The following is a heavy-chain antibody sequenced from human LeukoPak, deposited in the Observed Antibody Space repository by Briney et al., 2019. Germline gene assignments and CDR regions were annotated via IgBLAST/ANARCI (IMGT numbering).Heavy chain of an antibody. CDR3: ASTIFGVVGGYFDY. J-gene: IGHJ4*02. CDR2: ISGSGGST. CDR1: GFTFSSYA. D-gene: IGHD3-3*01. V-gene: IGHV3-23*01. Sequence: GSLELSWAGSGFTFSSYAMGWGRPAPGKGLGWVSAISGSGGSTYYADSVKGRFTISRDNSKNTLYLQMNSLRAEDTAVYYCASTIFGVVGGYFDYWGQGTLVTVSS.